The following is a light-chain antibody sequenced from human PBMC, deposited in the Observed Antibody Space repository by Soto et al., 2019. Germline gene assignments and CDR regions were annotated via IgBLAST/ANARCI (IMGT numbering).Light chain of an antibody. CDR2: DAS. Sequence: EVVMTQSPATLSVSPGERATLSCRASQSISASHLAWYQQKPGQAPRLLIYDASNRATGIPARFSGSGSGTDFTLTISGLQSEDSAVYFCQQYNNWPFSFGQGTKVDIK. V-gene: IGKV3D-15*01. CDR3: QQYNNWPFS. CDR1: QSISASH. J-gene: IGKJ1*01.